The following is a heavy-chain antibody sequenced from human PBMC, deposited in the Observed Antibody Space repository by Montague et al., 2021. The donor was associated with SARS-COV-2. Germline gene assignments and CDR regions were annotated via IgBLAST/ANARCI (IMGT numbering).Heavy chain of an antibody. CDR3: ARGAPGY. CDR2: INYSGST. J-gene: IGHJ4*01. V-gene: IGHV4-34*01. D-gene: IGHD2-8*02. Sequence: SETLSLTCAVYGGSFSDYHWTWIRQSPGKGLEWIGHINYSGSTKYNPSLKSRVTISIDTSKNQFSLKLTSVTAADTAVYYCARGAPGYWGQGTLVTVSS. CDR1: GGSFSDYH.